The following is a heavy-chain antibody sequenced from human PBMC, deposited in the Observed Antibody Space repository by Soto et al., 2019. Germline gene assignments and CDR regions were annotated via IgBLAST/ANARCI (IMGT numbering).Heavy chain of an antibody. CDR2: IYYLGDT. CDR3: ARVQNVVRGVRWFDP. D-gene: IGHD3-10*01. Sequence: SETLSLTCTISVASISSGPFYWGWIRQHPGQGLEWIGHIYYLGDTFYNPSLKSRAFISVDSSVNQFSLKLISVTAADTAVYYCARVQNVVRGVRWFDPWGQGILVTVSS. V-gene: IGHV4-31*03. J-gene: IGHJ5*02. CDR1: VASISSGPFY.